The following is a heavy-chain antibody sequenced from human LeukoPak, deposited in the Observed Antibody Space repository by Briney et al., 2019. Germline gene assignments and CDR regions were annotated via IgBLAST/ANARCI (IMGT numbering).Heavy chain of an antibody. D-gene: IGHD3-10*01. V-gene: IGHV4-34*01. CDR2: INHSGGA. CDR3: AGPFPYYYGSGSYSPDY. Sequence: PSETLSLTCAVYGGSFSGYYWSWIRQPPGKWLEWIGEINHSGGANYNPSLKSRVTISVDTSKNQFSLKLSSVTAADTAVYYCAGPFPYYYGSGSYSPDYWGQGTLVTVSS. CDR1: GGSFSGYY. J-gene: IGHJ4*02.